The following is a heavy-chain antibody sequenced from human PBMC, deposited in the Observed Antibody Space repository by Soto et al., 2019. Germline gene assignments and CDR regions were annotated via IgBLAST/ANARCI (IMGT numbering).Heavy chain of an antibody. V-gene: IGHV1-8*01. CDR2: MNPNSGNT. CDR1: GYTFTSYE. J-gene: IGHJ6*02. D-gene: IGHD6-19*01. Sequence: ASVKVSCKASGYTFTSYEINWVRQATGQGLEWMGWMNPNSGNTGYAQKFQGRVTMTRNTSISTAYMELSSLRSEDTAVYYCASGGSSGWYFSYYYYGMDVWGQGTTVTVSS. CDR3: ASGGSSGWYFSYYYYGMDV.